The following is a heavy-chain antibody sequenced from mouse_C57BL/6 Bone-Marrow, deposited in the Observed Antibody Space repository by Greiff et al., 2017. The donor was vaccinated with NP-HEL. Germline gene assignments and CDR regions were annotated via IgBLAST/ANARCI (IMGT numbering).Heavy chain of an antibody. Sequence: EVQLVESGGGLVQPGESLKLSCESNEYEFPSHDMSWVRKTPEKRLELVAAINSDGGSTSYPDTMQRRFIISRSNTKKTLYLQMSSLRSEDAALYYCARGGPTTVVGDWYFDVWGTGTTVTVSS. CDR3: ARGGPTTVVGDWYFDV. CDR2: INSDGGST. D-gene: IGHD1-1*01. J-gene: IGHJ1*03. CDR1: EYEFPSHD. V-gene: IGHV5-2*01.